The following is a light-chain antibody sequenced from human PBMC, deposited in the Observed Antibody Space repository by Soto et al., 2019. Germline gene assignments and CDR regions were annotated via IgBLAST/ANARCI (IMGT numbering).Light chain of an antibody. CDR1: QSVSSN. CDR2: GAS. J-gene: IGKJ1*01. Sequence: EIVMTQSPATLSVSPGERATLSCRASQSVSSNLAWYQQKPGQAPRLLISGASTRDTGIPARFSGSGSGTAFTLTISSLQSEDFAVYSCQQYNNWPRTFGEGTKVEI. CDR3: QQYNNWPRT. V-gene: IGKV3-15*01.